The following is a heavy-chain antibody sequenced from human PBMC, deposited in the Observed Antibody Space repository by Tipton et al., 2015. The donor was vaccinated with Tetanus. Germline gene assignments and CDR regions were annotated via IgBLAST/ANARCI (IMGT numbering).Heavy chain of an antibody. CDR1: GGSISSSSYY. D-gene: IGHD6-6*01. CDR2: IYYSGST. J-gene: IGHJ6*03. CDR3: ARHVEQLVPYYYYYMDV. V-gene: IGHV4-39*01. Sequence: LRLSCTVSGGSISSSSYYWGWIRQPPGKGLEWIGSIYYSGSTYYNPSLKSRLTISVDTSRNQFSLKLSSVTAADTAVYYCARHVEQLVPYYYYYMDVWGEGTTVTVSS.